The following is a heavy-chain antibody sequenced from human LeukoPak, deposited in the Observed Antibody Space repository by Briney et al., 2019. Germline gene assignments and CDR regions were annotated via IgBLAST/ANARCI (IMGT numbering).Heavy chain of an antibody. V-gene: IGHV5-51*01. CDR3: ARRVAVAGTGPYYYYGMDV. Sequence: GESLKISCKGSGYSFTSYWIGWVRQMPGKGLEGMGIIYPGDSDTRYSPSFQGQVTISADKSISTAYLQWSSLKASDTAMYYCARRVAVAGTGPYYYYGMDVWGQGTTVTVSS. D-gene: IGHD6-19*01. CDR1: GYSFTSYW. CDR2: IYPGDSDT. J-gene: IGHJ6*02.